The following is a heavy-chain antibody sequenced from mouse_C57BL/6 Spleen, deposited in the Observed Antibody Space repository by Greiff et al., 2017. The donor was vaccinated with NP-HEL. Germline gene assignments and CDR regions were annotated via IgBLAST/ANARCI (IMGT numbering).Heavy chain of an antibody. J-gene: IGHJ3*01. V-gene: IGHV1-52*01. CDR2: IDPSDSET. Sequence: QVQLQQPGAELARPGSSVKLSCKASGYTFTSYWMHWVKQRPIQGLEWIGNIDPSDSETHYNQKFKDKATLTVDKSSSTAYMQLSSLTSEDSAVYYCARSGTTVVAKGAWFAYWGQGTLVTVSA. D-gene: IGHD1-1*01. CDR3: ARSGTTVVAKGAWFAY. CDR1: GYTFTSYW.